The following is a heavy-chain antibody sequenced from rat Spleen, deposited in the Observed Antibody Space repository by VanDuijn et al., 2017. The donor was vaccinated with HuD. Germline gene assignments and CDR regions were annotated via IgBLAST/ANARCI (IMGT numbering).Heavy chain of an antibody. Sequence: EVQLVESGGDLMQPGRSMNFSCAASGFTFSNYGMAWVRQAPTTGLDWVASISTSGGSTYYRDSVKGRFTISRENAKNTLYLQMDSLKSEDTATYYCARHGRGERTYYYVMDAWGQGTSVTVSS. J-gene: IGHJ4*01. CDR2: ISTSGGST. CDR3: ARHGRGERTYYYVMDA. D-gene: IGHD4-3*01. CDR1: GFTFSNYG. V-gene: IGHV5S13*01.